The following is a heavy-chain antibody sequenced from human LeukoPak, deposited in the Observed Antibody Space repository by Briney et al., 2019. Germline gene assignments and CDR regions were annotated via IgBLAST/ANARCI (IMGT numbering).Heavy chain of an antibody. Sequence: ASVKVSCKASGYTFTGYYMHWVRQAPGQGLEWMGWINPNSGGTNYAQKFQGRVTMTRDTSISTAYMELSMLRSDDTAVYYCARGDIVVVPAADEYFDYWGQGTLVTVSS. CDR3: ARGDIVVVPAADEYFDY. D-gene: IGHD2-2*01. J-gene: IGHJ4*02. CDR1: GYTFTGYY. CDR2: INPNSGGT. V-gene: IGHV1-2*02.